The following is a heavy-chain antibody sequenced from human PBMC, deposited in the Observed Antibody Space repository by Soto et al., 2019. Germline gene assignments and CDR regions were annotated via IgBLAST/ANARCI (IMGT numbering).Heavy chain of an antibody. D-gene: IGHD1-26*01. CDR2: IYWNDDK. CDR3: AHSPGSSGTVDH. CDR1: GFSLSFSGVG. V-gene: IGHV2-5*01. Sequence: QITLKESGPTLVKPTQTLTLTCTFSGFSLSFSGVGVGWIRQPPGKALEWLALIYWNDDKRYSPSLKSRLTITKDTSKNQVVLTMNNMDPVDTATYYSAHSPGSSGTVDHWGQGTLVTVSS. J-gene: IGHJ4*02.